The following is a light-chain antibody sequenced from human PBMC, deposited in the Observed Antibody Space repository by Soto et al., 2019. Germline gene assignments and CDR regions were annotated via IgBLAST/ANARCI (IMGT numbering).Light chain of an antibody. CDR1: NSNIGINA. CDR2: SDS. J-gene: IGLJ3*02. V-gene: IGLV1-47*02. Sequence: QPVLTQPPSASGTPGQRVAISCSGSNSNIGINAVYWYQQLPGAAPTFLIYSDSQRPSGVPDRFSASKSGTSATLAISGLRSEDEADYYCAAWDDGLRGPVFGGGTQLTVL. CDR3: AAWDDGLRGPV.